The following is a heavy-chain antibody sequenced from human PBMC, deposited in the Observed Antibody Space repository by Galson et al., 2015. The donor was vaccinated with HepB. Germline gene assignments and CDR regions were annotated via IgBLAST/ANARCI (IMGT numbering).Heavy chain of an antibody. Sequence: SVKVSCKASGYTFSSFAIHWVRQAPGQRLEWMGWINAGNDRAIYSQKFQGRITITKNKSASTAYMELSSLKSEDTALYYCASHHDFWSGAFDYWGQGTLVTVSS. J-gene: IGHJ4*02. CDR1: GYTFSSFA. CDR2: INAGNDRA. D-gene: IGHD3-3*01. V-gene: IGHV1-3*01. CDR3: ASHHDFWSGAFDY.